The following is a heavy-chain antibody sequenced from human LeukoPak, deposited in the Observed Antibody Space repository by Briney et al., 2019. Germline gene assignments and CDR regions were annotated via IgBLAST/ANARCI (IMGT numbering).Heavy chain of an antibody. CDR1: GFTFSSYA. Sequence: GGSLRLSCAASGFTFSSYAMSWVRQAPGRGLEWVSAISGSGGSTYYADSVKGRFTISRDNSKNTLYLQMNGLRAEDTAVYYCAKLDVIAAAGTYWGQGTLVTVSS. V-gene: IGHV3-23*01. D-gene: IGHD6-13*01. J-gene: IGHJ4*02. CDR3: AKLDVIAAAGTY. CDR2: ISGSGGST.